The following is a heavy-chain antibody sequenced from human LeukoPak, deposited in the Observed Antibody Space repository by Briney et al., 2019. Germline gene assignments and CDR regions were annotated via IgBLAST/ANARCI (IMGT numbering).Heavy chain of an antibody. D-gene: IGHD2-2*01. CDR2: ISYDGSNK. J-gene: IGHJ6*02. Sequence: GGSLRLSCAASGFTFSSYAMHWVRQAPGKGLERVAVISYDGSNKYYADSVKGRFTISRDNSKNTLYLQMNSLRAEDTAVYYCARAYQLPPLYYYGMDVWGQGTTVTVSS. CDR1: GFTFSSYA. CDR3: ARAYQLPPLYYYGMDV. V-gene: IGHV3-30*04.